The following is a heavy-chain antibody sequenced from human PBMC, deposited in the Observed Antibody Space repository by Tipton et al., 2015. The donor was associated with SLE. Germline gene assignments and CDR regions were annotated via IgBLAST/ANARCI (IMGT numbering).Heavy chain of an antibody. CDR2: IYYSGSI. J-gene: IGHJ3*02. CDR3: ARDRTVTHDAFDI. Sequence: LRLSCVASGFTFSNYAMSWIRQPPGKGLEWIGCIYYSGSINYNPSLKSRVTISVDTSKNQFSLKLSSVTAADTAVYYCARDRTVTHDAFDIWGQGTMVTVSS. V-gene: IGHV4-59*01. D-gene: IGHD4-17*01. CDR1: GFTFSNYA.